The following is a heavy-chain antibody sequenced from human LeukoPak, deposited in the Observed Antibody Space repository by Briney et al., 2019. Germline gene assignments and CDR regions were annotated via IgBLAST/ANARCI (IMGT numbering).Heavy chain of an antibody. Sequence: PGRSLRLSCAASGFTFSSSGMHWVRQAPGKGLEWVAVISYDGSDKYYADSVRGRFTISRDNSKNTLYLEMNSLRAEDTAVYYCARDCSKYYGSGNCYYYYGMDVWGQGTTVTVSS. J-gene: IGHJ6*02. CDR1: GFTFSSSG. CDR3: ARDCSKYYGSGNCYYYYGMDV. V-gene: IGHV3-30*03. D-gene: IGHD3-10*01. CDR2: ISYDGSDK.